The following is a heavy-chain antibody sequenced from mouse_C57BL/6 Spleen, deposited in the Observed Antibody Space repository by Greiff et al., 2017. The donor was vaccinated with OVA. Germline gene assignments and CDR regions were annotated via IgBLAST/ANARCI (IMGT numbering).Heavy chain of an antibody. Sequence: VQLQQSGAELVRPGTSVKVSCKASGYAFTNYLIEWVKQRPGQGLEWIGVIYPGSGGTNYNEKFKGKATLTADKSSSTAYMQLSSLTSEDSAVCFCAREEEGEYFGVWGTGATVTVSS. V-gene: IGHV1-54*01. CDR1: GYAFTNYL. J-gene: IGHJ1*03. CDR3: AREEEGEYFGV. CDR2: IYPGSGGT.